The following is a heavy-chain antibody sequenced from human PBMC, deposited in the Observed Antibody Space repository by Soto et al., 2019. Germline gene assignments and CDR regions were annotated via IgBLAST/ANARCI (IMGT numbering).Heavy chain of an antibody. Sequence: PGGSLRLSCAASGFTFSDAWMSWVRQAPGKGLDWVGRIKSKSDGGTTEYAAPVIGRCTISRDDSKNTLYLQMNSLKTEDTAVYYCTTDLWRIAVVVGSTGYFNPWGQGTPVTVSS. V-gene: IGHV3-15*01. J-gene: IGHJ5*02. CDR2: IKSKSDGGTT. CDR3: TTDLWRIAVVVGSTGYFNP. CDR1: GFTFSDAW. D-gene: IGHD2-15*01.